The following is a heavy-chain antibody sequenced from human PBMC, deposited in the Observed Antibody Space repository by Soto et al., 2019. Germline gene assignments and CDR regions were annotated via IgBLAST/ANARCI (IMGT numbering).Heavy chain of an antibody. J-gene: IGHJ6*03. CDR3: ARGGDYGDYAYYYYYMDV. Sequence: SCAASGFTFSDYYMSCIRQAPGNGLEWVSYISSSGSTIYYADSVKGRFTISRDNAKNSLYLQMNSLRAEDTAVYYCARGGDYGDYAYYYYYMDVWGKGTTVTVSS. CDR1: GFTFSDYY. D-gene: IGHD4-17*01. CDR2: ISSSGSTI. V-gene: IGHV3-11*01.